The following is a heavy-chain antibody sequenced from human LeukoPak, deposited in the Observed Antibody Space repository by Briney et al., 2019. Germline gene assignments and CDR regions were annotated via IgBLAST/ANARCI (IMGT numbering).Heavy chain of an antibody. CDR1: GVSISSSSYY. Sequence: SETLSLTCTVSGVSISSSSYYWGWIRQPPGKGLEWIGSIYYSGSTYYNPSLKSRVTISVDTSKNQFSLKLSSVTAADTAVYYCARDLTRTANYYYGMDVWGQGTTVTVSS. CDR3: ARDLTRTANYYYGMDV. V-gene: IGHV4-39*07. CDR2: IYYSGST. J-gene: IGHJ6*02.